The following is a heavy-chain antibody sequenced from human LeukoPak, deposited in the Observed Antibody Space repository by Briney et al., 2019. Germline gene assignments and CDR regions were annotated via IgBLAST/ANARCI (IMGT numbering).Heavy chain of an antibody. Sequence: SETQSLTCTVSGGSISSSSYYWGWIRQPPGKGLEWIGSIYYSGSTYYNPSLKSRVTISVDTSKNQFSLKLSSVTAADTAVYYCARLSGTASRDAFDIWGQGTMVTVSS. J-gene: IGHJ3*02. V-gene: IGHV4-39*01. CDR3: ARLSGTASRDAFDI. D-gene: IGHD1-1*01. CDR1: GGSISSSSYY. CDR2: IYYSGST.